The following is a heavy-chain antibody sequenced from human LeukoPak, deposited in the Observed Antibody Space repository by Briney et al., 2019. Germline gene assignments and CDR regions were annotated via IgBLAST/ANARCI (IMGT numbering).Heavy chain of an antibody. CDR1: GYSISSGYY. Sequence: SETLSLTCAVSGYSISSGYYWGWIRQPPGKGLEWIGSIYHSGSTYYNPSLKSRATISVDTSKNQFSLKLSSVTAADTAVYYCARVGGVGYYYYMDVWGKGTTVTVSS. D-gene: IGHD3-16*01. CDR2: IYHSGST. J-gene: IGHJ6*03. V-gene: IGHV4-38-2*01. CDR3: ARVGGVGYYYYMDV.